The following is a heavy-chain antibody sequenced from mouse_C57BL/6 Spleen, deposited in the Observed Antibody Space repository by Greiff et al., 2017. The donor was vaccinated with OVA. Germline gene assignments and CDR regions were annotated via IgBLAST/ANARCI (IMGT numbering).Heavy chain of an antibody. CDR1: GYTFTSYD. J-gene: IGHJ2*01. D-gene: IGHD1-1*01. Sequence: VKLVESGPELVKPGASVKLSCKASGYTFTSYDINWVKQRPGQGLEWIGWIYPRDGSTKYNEKFKGKATLTVDTSSSTAYMELHSLTSEDSAVYFCARRSSLDYWGQGTTLTVSS. CDR2: IYPRDGST. V-gene: IGHV1-85*01. CDR3: ARRSSLDY.